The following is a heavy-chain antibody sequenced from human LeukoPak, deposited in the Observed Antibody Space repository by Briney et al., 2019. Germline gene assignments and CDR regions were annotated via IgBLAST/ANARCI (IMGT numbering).Heavy chain of an antibody. J-gene: IGHJ5*02. Sequence: ASVKVSCKASGGTFSSYAISWVRQAPGQGLEWMGRIIPIFGTANYAQKFQGRVTITTDESTSTAYMELSSLRSEDTAVYYCARAGARIVGATSWFDPWGQGTLVTVSS. V-gene: IGHV1-69*05. CDR2: IIPIFGTA. CDR1: GGTFSSYA. CDR3: ARAGARIVGATSWFDP. D-gene: IGHD1-26*01.